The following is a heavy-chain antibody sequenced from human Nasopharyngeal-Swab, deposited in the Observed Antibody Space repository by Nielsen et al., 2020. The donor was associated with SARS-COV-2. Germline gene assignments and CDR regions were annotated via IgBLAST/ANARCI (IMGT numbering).Heavy chain of an antibody. CDR3: ARYCSTTSCPRGFDY. Sequence: VRPAPGKGLEWVAHIKQSGSGQYYVDSVKGRFTISRDNDKNSLSLQMNSLRAEDTAVYYCARYCSTTSCPRGFDYWGQGTLVTVSS. J-gene: IGHJ4*02. D-gene: IGHD2-2*01. V-gene: IGHV3-7*01. CDR2: IKQSGSGQ.